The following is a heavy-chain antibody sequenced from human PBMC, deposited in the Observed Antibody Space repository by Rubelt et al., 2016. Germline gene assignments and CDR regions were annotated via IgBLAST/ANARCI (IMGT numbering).Heavy chain of an antibody. CDR2: MNQDGSTT. CDR1: GFSFGTYW. D-gene: IGHD6-19*01. V-gene: IGHV3-7*01. J-gene: IGHJ4*02. CDR3: ARSWGSSFSDY. Sequence: EVELVESGGSLVQPGGSLRVSCAASGFSFGTYWMSWVRQTPGKGLEWVANMNQDGSTTYYGDSLKGRFTISRDIAKNTGYLQMNSLRVEDTAMYYCARSWGSSFSDYWGQGTLVTVCS.